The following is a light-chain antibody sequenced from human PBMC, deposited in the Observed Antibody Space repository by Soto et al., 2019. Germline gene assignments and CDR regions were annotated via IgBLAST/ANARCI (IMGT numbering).Light chain of an antibody. Sequence: EIVLTQSPGTLSLSPGERATLSCRASQSVSSSYLAWYQQKPGQAPRLLIYGASSRATGIPYRFSGSWSGTDFTLTISRLEPEDFAVYYCQQYGSSSWTFGQGTKVEIK. J-gene: IGKJ1*01. V-gene: IGKV3-20*01. CDR3: QQYGSSSWT. CDR1: QSVSSSY. CDR2: GAS.